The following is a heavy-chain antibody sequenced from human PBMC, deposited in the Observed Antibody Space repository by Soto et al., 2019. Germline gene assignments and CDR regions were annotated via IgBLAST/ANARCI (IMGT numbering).Heavy chain of an antibody. CDR1: GGSISSGGYY. CDR2: IYYSGST. V-gene: IGHV4-31*03. Sequence: SETLSLTCTVSGGSISSGGYYWSWIRQHPGKGLEWIGYIYYSGSTYYNPSLKSRITISVDTSKNQFSLKLSSVTAADTAVYYCARGPGTMAKIDYWGQGTLVTVSS. D-gene: IGHD3-10*01. J-gene: IGHJ4*02. CDR3: ARGPGTMAKIDY.